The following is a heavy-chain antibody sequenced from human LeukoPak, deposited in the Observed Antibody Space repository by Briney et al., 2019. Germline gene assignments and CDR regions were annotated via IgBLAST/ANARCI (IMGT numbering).Heavy chain of an antibody. D-gene: IGHD3-16*02. V-gene: IGHV3-23*01. Sequence: GGSLRLSCAVSGITLSNYGMSWVRQAPGKGLEWVAGISDSGGRTNYADSVKGRFTISRDNPKNTLILQMNSLRPEDTAVYYCAKERAGYTNPYYFDYWGQGTLVTVSS. CDR3: AKERAGYTNPYYFDY. J-gene: IGHJ4*02. CDR1: GITLSNYG. CDR2: ISDSGGRT.